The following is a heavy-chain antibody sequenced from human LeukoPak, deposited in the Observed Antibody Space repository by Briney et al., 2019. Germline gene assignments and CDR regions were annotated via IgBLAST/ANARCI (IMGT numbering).Heavy chain of an antibody. CDR1: GFTFSSYS. CDR2: ISSSSSYI. CDR3: ARDGNSSSWPNYYYYYYMDV. Sequence: GGSLRLSCAASGFTFSSYSMNWVRQAPGKGLEWVSSISSSSSYIYYADSVKGRFTISRDNAMNSLYLQMNSLRAEDTAVYYCARDGNSSSWPNYYYYYYMDVWGKGTTVTISS. J-gene: IGHJ6*03. V-gene: IGHV3-21*01. D-gene: IGHD6-13*01.